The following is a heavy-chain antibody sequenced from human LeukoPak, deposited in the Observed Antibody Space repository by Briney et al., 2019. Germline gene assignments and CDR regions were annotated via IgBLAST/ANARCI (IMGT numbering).Heavy chain of an antibody. CDR1: GFTFSNYE. D-gene: IGHD6-6*01. Sequence: GGSLRLSCAASGFTFSNYEMNWVRQAPGKGLEWVAYISGSGSNIYYADSVKGRFTISRDNAKNSLYLQMNSLRAEDTAVYYCARDTRQLGFDYWGQGTLVTVSS. CDR2: ISGSGSNI. V-gene: IGHV3-48*03. J-gene: IGHJ4*02. CDR3: ARDTRQLGFDY.